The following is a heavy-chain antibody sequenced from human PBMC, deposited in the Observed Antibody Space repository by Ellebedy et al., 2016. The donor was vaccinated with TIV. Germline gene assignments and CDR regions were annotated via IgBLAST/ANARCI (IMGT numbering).Heavy chain of an antibody. J-gene: IGHJ4*02. D-gene: IGHD3-9*01. CDR2: ISGSGDST. V-gene: IGHV3-23*01. Sequence: GGSLRLSCAASGFIFSSYAMTWVRQAPGKGLEWVSAISGSGDSTVYADSVKGRSTISRDKSKNTLYLQMNNLRAEDTAVYYCARESVRYFDWDFWGQGTLVTVSS. CDR3: ARESVRYFDWDF. CDR1: GFIFSSYA.